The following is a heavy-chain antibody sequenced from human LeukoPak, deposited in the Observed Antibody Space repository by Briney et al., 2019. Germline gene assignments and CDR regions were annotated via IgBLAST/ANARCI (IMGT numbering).Heavy chain of an antibody. J-gene: IGHJ4*02. V-gene: IGHV3-23*01. CDR1: GFTSSSYA. Sequence: HPGGSLRLSCAASGFTSSSYAMSWVRQAPGKGLEWVSAISGSGGSTYYADSVKGRFTISRDNSKNTLYLQMNSLRAEDTAVYCCAKDIHYYDSSGYYYVPYYFDYWGQGTLVTVSS. D-gene: IGHD3-22*01. CDR3: AKDIHYYDSSGYYYVPYYFDY. CDR2: ISGSGGST.